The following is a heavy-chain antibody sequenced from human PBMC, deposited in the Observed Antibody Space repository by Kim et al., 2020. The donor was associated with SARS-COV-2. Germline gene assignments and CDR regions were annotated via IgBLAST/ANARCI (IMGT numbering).Heavy chain of an antibody. V-gene: IGHV3-30*03. CDR3: VGDADV. CDR2: ISYDGSNK. CDR1: GFTFSSYG. Sequence: GGSLRLSCAASGFTFSSYGMHWVRQAPGKGLEWVAVISYDGSNKYYADSVKGRFTISRDNSKNTLYLQMNSLRAEDTAVYYCVGDADVWGQGTTVTVSS. J-gene: IGHJ6*02.